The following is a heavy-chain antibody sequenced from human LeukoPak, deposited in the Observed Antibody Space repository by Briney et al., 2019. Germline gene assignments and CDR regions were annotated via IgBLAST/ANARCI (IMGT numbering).Heavy chain of an antibody. Sequence: GGSLRLSCAASGFTFSSYSMNWVRQAPGKGLEWVSSISSSSSYIYYADSVKGRFTISRDNAKNSLYLQMNSLRAEDTALYYCAKDMYDSSGYPHYFDYWGQGTLVTVSS. D-gene: IGHD3-22*01. J-gene: IGHJ4*02. CDR1: GFTFSSYS. V-gene: IGHV3-21*04. CDR2: ISSSSSYI. CDR3: AKDMYDSSGYPHYFDY.